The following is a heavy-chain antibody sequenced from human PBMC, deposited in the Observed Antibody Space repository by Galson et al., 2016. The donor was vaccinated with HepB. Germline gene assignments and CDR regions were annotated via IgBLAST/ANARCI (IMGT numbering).Heavy chain of an antibody. J-gene: IGHJ4*02. CDR1: GFTFSHAW. Sequence: SLRLSCAGSGFTFSHAWLNWVRQAPGKGLEWVGRIKSKGDGETTDYAAPVKGRFTVSRDDSKNTLYLQMNSLKTEDTAVYHCTTSVGANEFDYWGRGTLVTVS. V-gene: IGHV3-15*07. D-gene: IGHD1-26*01. CDR2: IKSKGDGETT. CDR3: TTSVGANEFDY.